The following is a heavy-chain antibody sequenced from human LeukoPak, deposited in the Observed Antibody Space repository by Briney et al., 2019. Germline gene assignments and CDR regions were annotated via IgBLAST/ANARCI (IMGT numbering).Heavy chain of an antibody. CDR2: ISYDGSND. V-gene: IGHV3-30*18. CDR1: GFTFNNYG. CDR3: VNQISGWVY. Sequence: TGGSLRLSCAASGFTFNNYGMHWVRQAPGKGLEWVAVISYDGSNDYYADSVKGRFTISRDNSKNTLYLQMNSLRTEDTAVYYCVNQISGWVYWGQGTLVTVSS. D-gene: IGHD6-19*01. J-gene: IGHJ4*02.